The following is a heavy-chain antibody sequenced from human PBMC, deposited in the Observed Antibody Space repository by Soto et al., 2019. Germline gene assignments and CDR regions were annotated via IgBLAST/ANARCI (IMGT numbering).Heavy chain of an antibody. CDR2: ISGSGGNT. V-gene: IGHV3-23*01. Sequence: GGSLRLSCAASGFTFRNYAMSWVRQAPGKGLEWVSTISGSGGNTHYADSVKGRSAISRDNSKNTLFLQMTSLRAEDTAVYYCAKDPYYDSSGYLSPMPYYFDYWGQGTLVTVSS. CDR1: GFTFRNYA. J-gene: IGHJ4*02. CDR3: AKDPYYDSSGYLSPMPYYFDY. D-gene: IGHD3-22*01.